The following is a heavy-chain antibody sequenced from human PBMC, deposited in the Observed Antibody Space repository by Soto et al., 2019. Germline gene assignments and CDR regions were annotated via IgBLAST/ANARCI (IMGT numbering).Heavy chain of an antibody. J-gene: IGHJ3*02. CDR2: IYYSGNT. CDR1: GGSITTGGRY. D-gene: IGHD1-1*01. Sequence: QGRLQEWGPGLVKPSQTLSLQCSVSGGSITTGGRYWSWIRQLPGTGLEWIGDIYYSGNTYYNASLKSRVTISVEAAKNQFSLKLSSVTAADTAVYYCAQALVFTGGDGFDIWGQGRLVTVSS. CDR3: AQALVFTGGDGFDI. V-gene: IGHV4-31*02.